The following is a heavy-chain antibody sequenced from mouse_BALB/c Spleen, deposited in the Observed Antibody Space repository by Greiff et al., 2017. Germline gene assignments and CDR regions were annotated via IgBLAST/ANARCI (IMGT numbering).Heavy chain of an antibody. CDR1: GYTFTDYN. J-gene: IGHJ1*01. D-gene: IGHD2-3*01. V-gene: IGHV1S29*02. Sequence: VQLKESGPELVKPGASVKISCKASGYTFTDYNMHWVKQSHGKSLEWIGYIYPYNGGTGYNQKFKSKATLTVDNSSSTAYMELRSLTSEDSAVYYCARWDGYHWYFDVWGAGTTVTVSS. CDR2: IYPYNGGT. CDR3: ARWDGYHWYFDV.